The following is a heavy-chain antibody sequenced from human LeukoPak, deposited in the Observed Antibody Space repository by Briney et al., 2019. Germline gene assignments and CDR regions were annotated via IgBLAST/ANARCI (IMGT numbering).Heavy chain of an antibody. J-gene: IGHJ5*02. V-gene: IGHV1-69*05. D-gene: IGHD3-3*02. CDR1: GGTFSSYA. Sequence: PLASVKVSCKASGGTFSSYAISWLRQAPGQGLEWMGGIIPMFGTANYAQKFQGRVTITTGESTSTAYMELSSLRSEDTAVYYCARRRLASGLDPWGQGTQVTVSS. CDR3: ARRRLASGLDP. CDR2: IIPMFGTA.